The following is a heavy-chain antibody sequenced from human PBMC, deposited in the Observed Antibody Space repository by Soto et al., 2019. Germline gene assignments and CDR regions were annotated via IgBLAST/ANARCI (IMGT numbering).Heavy chain of an antibody. V-gene: IGHV3-23*01. CDR2: ISGGGDAT. J-gene: IGHJ4*02. CDR1: GFTFGNYA. Sequence: EVQLLESGGGLVQPGGSLRLSCVASGFTFGNYAFSWVRQAPGKGLEWVSVISGGGDATYYPDSVKGRFTTSRDNSKNTVYLQMNRLRAEDTAVYYCAKKSLGSITLPALYYFDYWGQGTLVTVSS. CDR3: AKKSLGSITLPALYYFDY. D-gene: IGHD7-27*01.